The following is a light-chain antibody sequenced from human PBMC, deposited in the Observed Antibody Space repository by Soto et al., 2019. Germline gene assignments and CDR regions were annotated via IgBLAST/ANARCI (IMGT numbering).Light chain of an antibody. CDR1: QSVGSN. CDR3: QYQKT. V-gene: IGKV3D-15*01. CDR2: DAS. Sequence: EIVMTQSPATLSVSPGERATLSCRASQSVGSNLAWYQQNPGQAPRLLIYDASTRAIGIPARFSGSGSGTEFTLTISSLQSEDSAVYYCQYQKTFGQGTKVDIK. J-gene: IGKJ1*01.